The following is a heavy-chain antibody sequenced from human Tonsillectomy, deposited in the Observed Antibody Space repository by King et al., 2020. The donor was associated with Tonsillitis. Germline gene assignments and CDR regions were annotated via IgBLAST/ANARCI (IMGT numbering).Heavy chain of an antibody. CDR1: GFTFSSYA. Sequence: VQLVESGGGLVQPGGSLRLSCAASGFTFSSYAMSWVRQAPGKGLEWVSVIYSGGSSTYYADSVKGRFTISRDNSKNTLYLQMNSLRAEDTAVYYCAAHYDYVWGSYRTSRAFDIWGQGPMVTVSS. CDR2: IYSGGSST. V-gene: IGHV3-23*03. J-gene: IGHJ3*02. D-gene: IGHD3-16*02. CDR3: AAHYDYVWGSYRTSRAFDI.